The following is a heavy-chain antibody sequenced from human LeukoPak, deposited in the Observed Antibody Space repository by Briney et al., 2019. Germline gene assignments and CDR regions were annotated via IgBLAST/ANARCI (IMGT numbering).Heavy chain of an antibody. Sequence: PSETLSLTCTVSGGSISNYYWSWIRQPPGKGLEWIGYIYYTGSTNYNPSLKSRVTISVDTSKNQFSLNLSSVTAADTAIYYCARHYYGGSGAFDIWGQGTMVTVS. J-gene: IGHJ3*02. CDR3: ARHYYGGSGAFDI. V-gene: IGHV4-59*08. D-gene: IGHD4-23*01. CDR1: GGSISNYY. CDR2: IYYTGST.